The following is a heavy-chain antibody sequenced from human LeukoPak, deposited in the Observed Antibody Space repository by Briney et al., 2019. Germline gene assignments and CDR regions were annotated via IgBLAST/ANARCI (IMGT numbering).Heavy chain of an antibody. CDR2: SFYSGST. CDR3: ARYPAGYGRSDY. V-gene: IGHV4-61*01. Sequence: SQTLSPTCTVSGDSVSSDSFHWSWIRQPPGKGLEWIGYSFYSGSTNYNPSLKSRVTISVDTSKNQFSLKLRSVTAADTAVYYCARYPAGYGRSDYWGQEPWSPSPQ. D-gene: IGHD5-12*01. CDR1: GDSVSSDSFH. J-gene: IGHJ4*01.